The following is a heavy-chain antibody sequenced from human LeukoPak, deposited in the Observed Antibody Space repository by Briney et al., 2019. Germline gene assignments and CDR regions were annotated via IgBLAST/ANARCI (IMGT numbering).Heavy chain of an antibody. D-gene: IGHD3-10*02. CDR2: IKQDGSEK. CDR3: AELGITMIGGV. CDR1: GFTLSSAW. J-gene: IGHJ6*04. V-gene: IGHV3-7*01. Sequence: PGGSLRLSCAASGFTLSSAWMSWVRQASGKGLEWVANIKQDGSEKYYVDSVKGRFTISRDNAKNSLYLQMNSLRAEDTAVYYCAELGITMIGGVWGKGTTVTISS.